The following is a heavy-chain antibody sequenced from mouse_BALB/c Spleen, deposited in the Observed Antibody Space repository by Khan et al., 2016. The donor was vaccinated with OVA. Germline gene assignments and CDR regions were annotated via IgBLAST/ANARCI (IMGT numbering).Heavy chain of an antibody. D-gene: IGHD1-1*01. V-gene: IGHV3-2*02. CDR2: ISYSGNT. CDR3: ARVYGGDFDY. J-gene: IGHJ2*01. CDR1: GYSITSDYA. Sequence: EVQLQESGPGLVKPSQSLSLICTVTGYSITSDYAWNWIRQFPGNKLEWMGFISYSGNTKYNPSLKSRLPITRDTSKNQFFLQLNSVTTEDTATYYCARVYGGDFDYWGQGTTLTVSS.